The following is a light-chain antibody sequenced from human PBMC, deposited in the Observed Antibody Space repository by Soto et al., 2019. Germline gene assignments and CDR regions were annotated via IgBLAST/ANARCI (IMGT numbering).Light chain of an antibody. V-gene: IGKV3D-15*01. J-gene: IGKJ1*01. CDR1: QSVSIL. CDR3: DQYEPVVT. CDR2: GAS. Sequence: EIAMTNSPATLSVSPGERATLSCRASQSVSILLAWYQHKPVRALRLLIDGASTRATGIPDRFSGSGSGTDFTLTISRLEPEDVPVYYWDQYEPVVTFGQGTKVDIK.